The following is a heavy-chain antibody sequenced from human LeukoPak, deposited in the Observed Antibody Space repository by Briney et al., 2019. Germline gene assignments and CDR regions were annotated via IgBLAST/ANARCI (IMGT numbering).Heavy chain of an antibody. D-gene: IGHD3-3*01. Sequence: NPSETLSLTCTVSGGSISSSSYYWGWIRQPPGKGLEWIGSIYYSWTTYYNPSLSSRVTISVDTSKNQFSLKLSSVTAADTAVYYCARPFYDFWRGYQRHFDYWGQGTLVTVSS. CDR1: GGSISSSSYY. CDR2: IYYSWTT. J-gene: IGHJ4*02. CDR3: ARPFYDFWRGYQRHFDY. V-gene: IGHV4-39*01.